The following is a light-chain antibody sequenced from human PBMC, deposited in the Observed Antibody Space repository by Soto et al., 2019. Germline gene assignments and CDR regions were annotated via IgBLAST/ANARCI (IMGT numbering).Light chain of an antibody. CDR2: EAS. J-gene: IGKJ4*01. Sequence: DIQMTQSPSTLSASVGDRVTITCRASQSISSWLAWYQQQPGKAPKLLIHEASRLESGVPSRFSGSESGTEFTLTISGLHPEDFATYYCQQYTNFPLTFGGGTRVEIK. V-gene: IGKV1-5*01. CDR1: QSISSW. CDR3: QQYTNFPLT.